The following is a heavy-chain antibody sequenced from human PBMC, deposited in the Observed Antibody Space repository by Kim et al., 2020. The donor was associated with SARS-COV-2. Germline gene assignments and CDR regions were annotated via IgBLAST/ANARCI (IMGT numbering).Heavy chain of an antibody. Sequence: GESLKISCQASGYSFTSYWIAWVRQMPGKGLEWMGIVFPYDSDTRYSPSFQGQVTISVDKSVSTAFLQWSSLKASDTAIYFCARRLSPTIAVAGSDFDSWGQGTLVTVSS. D-gene: IGHD6-19*01. J-gene: IGHJ4*02. CDR2: VFPYDSDT. V-gene: IGHV5-51*01. CDR1: GYSFTSYW. CDR3: ARRLSPTIAVAGSDFDS.